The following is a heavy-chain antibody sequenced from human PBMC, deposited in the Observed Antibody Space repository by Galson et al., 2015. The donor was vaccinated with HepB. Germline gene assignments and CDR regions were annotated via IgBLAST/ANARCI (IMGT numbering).Heavy chain of an antibody. CDR3: AKDLLRNEYYYYGLDV. CDR1: GFTFSNYA. Sequence: SLRLSCAASGFTFSNYAMHWVRQAPGKGLEWVAVISYDGNNKNYADSVKGRFTISRDNSRDTVFLQMNSLRPEDTAVYYCAKDLLRNEYYYYGLDVWGQGTSVIVSS. D-gene: IGHD1-1*01. CDR2: ISYDGNNK. J-gene: IGHJ6*02. V-gene: IGHV3-30*18.